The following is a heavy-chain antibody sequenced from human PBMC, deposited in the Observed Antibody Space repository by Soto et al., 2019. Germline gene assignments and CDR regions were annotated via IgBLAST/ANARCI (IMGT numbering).Heavy chain of an antibody. CDR1: GYSFTSLD. J-gene: IGHJ4*02. V-gene: IGHV1-8*01. D-gene: IGHD1-26*01. CDR3: ARGVTAGVDY. Sequence: GASVKVSCKASGYSFTSLDINWVRQTTGQGLEWMGWMQPSSGRTGYAQKFQGRVTMTRDTSINTAYMELSSLTSDDTAFYYCARGVTAGVDYWGQGTLVTVSS. CDR2: MQPSSGRT.